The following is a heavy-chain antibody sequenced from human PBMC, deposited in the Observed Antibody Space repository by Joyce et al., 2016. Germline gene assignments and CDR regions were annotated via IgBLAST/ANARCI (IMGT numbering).Heavy chain of an antibody. Sequence: EVLLLESGGGLVQPGGSLRPSCAASGFIHSDSSIRWYRQAPGKRLDGVSARIREGRTFYAYSVKGRFFISSEHSKNTLYLQVNSLRGEDTAIYYCAKVSIGGAHWYFEFWGRGSLVTVSS. CDR1: GFIHSDSS. CDR3: AKVSIGGAHWYFEF. CDR2: RIREGRT. J-gene: IGHJ2*01. D-gene: IGHD6-6*01. V-gene: IGHV3-23*01.